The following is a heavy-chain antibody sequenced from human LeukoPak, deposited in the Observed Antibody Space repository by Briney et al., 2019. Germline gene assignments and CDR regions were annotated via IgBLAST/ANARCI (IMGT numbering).Heavy chain of an antibody. D-gene: IGHD5-18*01. J-gene: IGHJ4*02. CDR3: ARPGLGVYSYGYFDY. Sequence: GGSLRLSCAASGFTFSSYVMHWCRQAPGKGLEWVALITYDVSNKYYADSVKGRFTISRDNAKNSLYLQMNSLRDEDTAVYYCARPGLGVYSYGYFDYWGQGTLVTVSS. CDR1: GFTFSSYV. CDR2: ITYDVSNK. V-gene: IGHV3-30-3*01.